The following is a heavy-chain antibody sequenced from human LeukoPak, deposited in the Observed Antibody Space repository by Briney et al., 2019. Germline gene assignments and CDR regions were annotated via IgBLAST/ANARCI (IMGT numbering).Heavy chain of an antibody. V-gene: IGHV4-39*01. D-gene: IGHD3-22*01. CDR1: GGSIRSSSYY. Sequence: PSETLSLTCTVSGGSIRSSSYYWGWIRQPPGKGLEWIGSVYYSGSTNYRPSLRRRVTIAVDTSKNQFSLKLSSVTATDTAVYYCARHDGSYYTYNFDYWGQGTLVTVSS. J-gene: IGHJ4*02. CDR2: VYYSGST. CDR3: ARHDGSYYTYNFDY.